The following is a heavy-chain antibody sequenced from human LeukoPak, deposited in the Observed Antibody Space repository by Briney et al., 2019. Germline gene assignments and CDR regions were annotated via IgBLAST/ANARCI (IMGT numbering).Heavy chain of an antibody. Sequence: GGSLRLSCAASGFPFGSYAMSWVRQTPGKSLEWVSIITNGGVTTYYADSVKGRFTISRDNSKNTLYLQMNSLRAEDTAVYYCARDWGSFDYWGQGTLVTVSS. CDR3: ARDWGSFDY. J-gene: IGHJ4*02. CDR2: ITNGGVTT. V-gene: IGHV3-23*01. CDR1: GFPFGSYA. D-gene: IGHD3-16*01.